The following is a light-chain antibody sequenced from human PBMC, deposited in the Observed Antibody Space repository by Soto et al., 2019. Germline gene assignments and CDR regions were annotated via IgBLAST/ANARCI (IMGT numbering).Light chain of an antibody. CDR3: QQYNNWTRT. CDR1: QGIGDT. CDR2: DTS. J-gene: IGKJ1*01. V-gene: IGKV3-15*01. Sequence: EVVMTQSPATLSVSPGEGVTLSCRASQGIGDTLAWYQHKPGQNPRLLIYDTSTRATGIPARFSGSGSGTEFTLTISRLQSEDFAVYYCQQYNNWTRTFGQGTKLDIK.